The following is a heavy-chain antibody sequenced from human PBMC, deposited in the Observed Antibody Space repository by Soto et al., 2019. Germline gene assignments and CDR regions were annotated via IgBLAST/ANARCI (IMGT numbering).Heavy chain of an antibody. Sequence: DGQVVETGGGLSRPGGSLRISCAASGFSVNNIYMSWVRQAPGKGLEWVSTISDGGRTYYSDSVKGRFTVSRDSSKNTLSLHMSSLRVEDTAVYYCSRDHTSGSYDFRGPGTLVTVSS. CDR2: ISDGGRT. CDR1: GFSVNNIY. J-gene: IGHJ4*02. CDR3: SRDHTSGSYDF. V-gene: IGHV3-53*02. D-gene: IGHD5-12*01.